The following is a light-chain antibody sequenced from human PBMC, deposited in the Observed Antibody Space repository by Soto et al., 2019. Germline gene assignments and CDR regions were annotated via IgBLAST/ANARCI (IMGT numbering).Light chain of an antibody. CDR2: EVS. V-gene: IGLV2-14*01. Sequence: QSVLTQPASVSGSPGQSITISCTGTTSDVGGYNYVSWYQQHPGRAPKLMIYEVSNRPSGVSNRFSGSKSGNTASLTISGLQSEYEADYYCSSYTSSSTLVFGGGTKRTVL. J-gene: IGLJ2*01. CDR1: TSDVGGYNY. CDR3: SSYTSSSTLV.